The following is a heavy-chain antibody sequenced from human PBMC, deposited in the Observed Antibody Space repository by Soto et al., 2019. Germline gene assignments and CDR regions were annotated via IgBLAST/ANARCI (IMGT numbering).Heavy chain of an antibody. J-gene: IGHJ6*02. Sequence: GASVKVSCTASGYTFTSYDINWVRQATGQGLEWMGWMNPNSGNTGYAQKFQGIVTMTRNTSISTAYMELSSLGSEDTAVYYCAAYYDFWSGPTVYGMDVWGQGTTVTVSS. D-gene: IGHD3-3*01. V-gene: IGHV1-8*01. CDR1: GYTFTSYD. CDR3: AAYYDFWSGPTVYGMDV. CDR2: MNPNSGNT.